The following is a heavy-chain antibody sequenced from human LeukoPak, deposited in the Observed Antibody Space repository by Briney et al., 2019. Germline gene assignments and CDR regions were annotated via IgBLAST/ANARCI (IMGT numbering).Heavy chain of an antibody. V-gene: IGHV4-39*01. CDR3: ARGGRVRGVIMMTLSYFDY. J-gene: IGHJ4*02. CDR1: GGSISSSSYY. Sequence: SETLSLTCTVSGGSISSSSYYWGWIRQPPGKGLEWIGSIYYSGSTYYNPSLKSRVTISVDTSKNQFSLKLSSVTAADTAVYYCARGGRVRGVIMMTLSYFDYWGQGTLVTVSS. CDR2: IYYSGST. D-gene: IGHD3-10*01.